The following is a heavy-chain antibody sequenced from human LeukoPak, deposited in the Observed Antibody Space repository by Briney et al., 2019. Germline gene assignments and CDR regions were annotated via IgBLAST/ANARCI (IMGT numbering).Heavy chain of an antibody. V-gene: IGHV4-4*07. CDR3: ARGGSSGYYYG. CDR1: GGSISSYY. J-gene: IGHJ4*02. Sequence: SETLSLTCTVSGGSISSYYWSWIRQPAGRGLEWIGRLYISGSTNYNTSLKSRVTMSVDTSKNQFSLKLTSMTAADTAVYYCARGGSSGYYYGWGQGTLVTVSS. CDR2: LYISGST. D-gene: IGHD3-22*01.